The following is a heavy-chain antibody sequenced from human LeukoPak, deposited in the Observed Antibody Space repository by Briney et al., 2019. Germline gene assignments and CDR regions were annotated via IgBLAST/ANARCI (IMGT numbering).Heavy chain of an antibody. CDR2: ISWNSGSI. CDR3: AKSPDLWSGYGFDP. D-gene: IGHD3-3*01. V-gene: IGHV3-9*01. CDR1: GFTFDDYA. Sequence: GRSLRLSCAASGFTFDDYAMHWVRQAPGKGLEWVSGISWNSGSIGYADSVKGRFTISRDNAKNSLYLQMNSLRAEDTALYYCAKSPDLWSGYGFDPWGQGTLVTVSS. J-gene: IGHJ5*02.